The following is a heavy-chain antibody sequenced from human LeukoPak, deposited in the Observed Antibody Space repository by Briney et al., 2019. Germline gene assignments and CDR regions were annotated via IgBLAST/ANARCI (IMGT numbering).Heavy chain of an antibody. CDR2: INAGNGNT. CDR3: ARSPHILTGENFDY. D-gene: IGHD3-9*01. CDR1: GYTFINYA. J-gene: IGHJ4*02. V-gene: IGHV1-3*01. Sequence: GASVKVSCKASGYTFINYAVNWVRQAPGQRLEWMGWINAGNGNTKYSQKFQDRVTLTRDASPSTAYMELSSLTSDDTAVYYCARSPHILTGENFDYWGQGTLLTVSS.